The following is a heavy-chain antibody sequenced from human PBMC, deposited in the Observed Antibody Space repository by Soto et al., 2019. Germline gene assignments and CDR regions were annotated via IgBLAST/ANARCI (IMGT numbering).Heavy chain of an antibody. D-gene: IGHD3-10*01. CDR2: MNPNSGNT. CDR3: ASVYYGSGSPRLWYYYMYV. V-gene: IGHV1-8*01. J-gene: IGHJ6*03. CDR1: GYTFTSYD. Sequence: QVQLVQSGAEVKKPGASVKVSCKASGYTFTSYDINWVRQATGQGLEWMGWMNPNSGNTGYAQKCQGNVTMTRNTSISTAYMDLSSLGSEDTAVYYCASVYYGSGSPRLWYYYMYVWGKGTTVTVAS.